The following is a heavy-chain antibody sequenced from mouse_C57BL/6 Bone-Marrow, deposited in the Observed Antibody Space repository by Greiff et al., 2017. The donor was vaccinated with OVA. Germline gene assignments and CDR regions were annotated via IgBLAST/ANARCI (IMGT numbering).Heavy chain of an antibody. D-gene: IGHD1-1*01. CDR2: ISSGGDYI. CDR3: TRYYYGSTLYYFDY. Sequence: SLEWVAYISSGGDYIYYADTVKGRFTISRDNARNTLYLQMSSLKSEDTAMYYCTRYYYGSTLYYFDYWGQGTTLTVSS. V-gene: IGHV5-9-1*02. J-gene: IGHJ2*01.